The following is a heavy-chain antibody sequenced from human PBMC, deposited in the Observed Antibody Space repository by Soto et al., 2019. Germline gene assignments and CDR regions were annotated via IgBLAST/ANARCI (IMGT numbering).Heavy chain of an antibody. CDR2: ISYDGSNK. J-gene: IGHJ4*02. V-gene: IGHV3-30-3*01. CDR1: GFTFSSYA. Sequence: PGGSLRLSCAASGFTFSSYAMHWVRQAPGKGLEWVAVISYDGSNKYYADSVKGRFTISRDNSKNTLYLQMNSLRAEDTAVYYCARDPGSGWSSYWGQGTLVTVSS. D-gene: IGHD6-19*01. CDR3: ARDPGSGWSSY.